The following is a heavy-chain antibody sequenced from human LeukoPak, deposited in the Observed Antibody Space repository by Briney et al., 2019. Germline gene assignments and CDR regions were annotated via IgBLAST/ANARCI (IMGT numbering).Heavy chain of an antibody. CDR2: MYYSGST. V-gene: IGHV4-59*01. CDR1: GGSISSYW. CDR3: ARARVAAARDSPWYYFDY. J-gene: IGHJ4*02. D-gene: IGHD6-6*01. Sequence: RTSETLSLTCTVSGGSISSYWWSWIRQPPGKGLEWIGYMYYSGSTNYNPSLKSRVTISVDTSKNQFSLKLNSVTAADTAVYYCARARVAAARDSPWYYFDYWGQGTLVTVSS.